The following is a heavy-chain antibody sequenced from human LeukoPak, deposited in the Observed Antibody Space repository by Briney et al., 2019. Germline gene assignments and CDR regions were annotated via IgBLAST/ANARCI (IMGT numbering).Heavy chain of an antibody. CDR3: ARDGGWHRFGY. J-gene: IGHJ4*02. CDR1: GFTFRSPW. Sequence: GGSLRLSCVESGFTFRSPWMAWLRQAPEKGLEWVANINEDGSQKYYLGSVTGRFTISRDNAKNSLYSQMNSLSAEDTAMYYCARDGGWHRFGYWGQGTLVIVSS. D-gene: IGHD6-19*01. V-gene: IGHV3-7*03. CDR2: INEDGSQK.